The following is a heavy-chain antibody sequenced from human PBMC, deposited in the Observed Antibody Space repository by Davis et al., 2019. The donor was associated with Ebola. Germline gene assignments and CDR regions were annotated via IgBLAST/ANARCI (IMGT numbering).Heavy chain of an antibody. CDR1: VGTFRSYA. Sequence: SVTVSCKASVGTFRSYAISWVRQAPGQGLEWMGRIIPILGIAKYAQKFQGRVTITADKSTSTAYMELSSLRSEDTAVYYRARGPDCSSTSCYRYYYYYGMDVWGQGTTVTVSS. V-gene: IGHV1-69*04. CDR2: IIPILGIA. J-gene: IGHJ6*02. CDR3: ARGPDCSSTSCYRYYYYYGMDV. D-gene: IGHD2-2*01.